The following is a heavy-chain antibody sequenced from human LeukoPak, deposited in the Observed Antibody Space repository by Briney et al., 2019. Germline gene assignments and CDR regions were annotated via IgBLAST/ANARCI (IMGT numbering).Heavy chain of an antibody. V-gene: IGHV1-18*01. CDR1: GYTFTSYA. CDR3: ARSDRELLGDY. J-gene: IGHJ4*02. CDR2: ISAYNGNT. Sequence: ASVKVSCKASGYTFTSYAMHWVRQAPGQRLEWMGWISAYNGNTNYAQKLQGRVTMTTDTSTSTAYMELRSLRSDDTAVYYCARSDRELLGDYWGQGTLVTVSS. D-gene: IGHD1-26*01.